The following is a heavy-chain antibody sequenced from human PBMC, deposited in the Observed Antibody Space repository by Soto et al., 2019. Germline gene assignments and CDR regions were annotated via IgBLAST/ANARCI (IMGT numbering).Heavy chain of an antibody. CDR1: VFTVSTYS. V-gene: IGHV3-48*02. CDR2: ISKSSTTI. Sequence: GSLRLSCIASVFTVSTYSMTWVRQGPGKGLEWLSYISKSSTTINYADSVKGRFTISRDNAKNSVYLEMSSLRDEDSAVYYCARDPPNFYYYGMDVWGQGTTVTVSS. J-gene: IGHJ6*02. CDR3: ARDPPNFYYYGMDV.